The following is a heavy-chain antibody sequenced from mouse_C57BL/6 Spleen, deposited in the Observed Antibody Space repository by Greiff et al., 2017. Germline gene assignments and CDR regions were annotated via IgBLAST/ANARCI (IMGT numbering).Heavy chain of an antibody. CDR1: GYTFTSYW. J-gene: IGHJ3*01. CDR2: IDPSDSDT. CDR3: ARDSSLAY. D-gene: IGHD1-1*01. V-gene: IGHV1-52*01. Sequence: QVQLQQPGAELVRPGSSVKLSCKASGYTFTSYWMHWVKQRPIQGLEWIGNIDPSDSDTHYNQKFKDKATLTVDKSSSTASMQLISLTSEDSAVYYCARDSSLAYWGQGTLVTVSA.